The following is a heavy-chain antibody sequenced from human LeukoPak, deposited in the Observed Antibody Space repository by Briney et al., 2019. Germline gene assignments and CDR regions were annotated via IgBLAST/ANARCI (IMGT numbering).Heavy chain of an antibody. V-gene: IGHV3-33*01. CDR3: AIYRTSGYDWDDAFDI. J-gene: IGHJ3*02. Sequence: GRSLRLSCAASGFTFSSYAMHWVRQAPGKGLEWVAVIWYDGSNKYYADSVKGRFTIPRDNSKNTLYLQMNSLRAEDTAVYYCAIYRTSGYDWDDAFDIWGQGTMVTVSS. CDR1: GFTFSSYA. CDR2: IWYDGSNK. D-gene: IGHD5-12*01.